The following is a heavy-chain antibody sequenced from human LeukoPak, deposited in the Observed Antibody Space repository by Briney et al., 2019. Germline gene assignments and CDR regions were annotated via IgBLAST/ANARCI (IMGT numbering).Heavy chain of an antibody. J-gene: IGHJ4*02. CDR3: ARIGTDFWSGYFDY. V-gene: IGHV3-30-3*01. CDR1: GFTFSSYA. Sequence: GGSLRLSCAASGFTFSSYAMHWVRQAPGKGLEWVAVISYDGSNKYYADSVKGRFTISRDNSKNTLYLQMNSLRAEDTAVYYCARIGTDFWSGYFDYWGQGTLVTVSS. CDR2: ISYDGSNK. D-gene: IGHD3-3*01.